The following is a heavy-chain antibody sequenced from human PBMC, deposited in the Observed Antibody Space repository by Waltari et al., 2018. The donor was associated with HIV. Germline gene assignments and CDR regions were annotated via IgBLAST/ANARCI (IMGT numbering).Heavy chain of an antibody. Sequence: QVQLVESGGGGGQPGRPLRPPSAASGFTFRSSAMDWGRQAPGKGLEWVAVISYDGSNKYYADSVKGRFTISRDNSKNTLYLQMNSLRAEDTAVYYCARDAPDSSGAQWAFDIWGQGTMVTVSS. CDR3: ARDAPDSSGAQWAFDI. D-gene: IGHD3-22*01. CDR2: ISYDGSNK. CDR1: GFTFRSSA. J-gene: IGHJ3*02. V-gene: IGHV3-30*04.